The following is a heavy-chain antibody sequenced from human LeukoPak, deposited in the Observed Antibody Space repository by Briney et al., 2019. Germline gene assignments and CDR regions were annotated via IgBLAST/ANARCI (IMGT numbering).Heavy chain of an antibody. D-gene: IGHD4-17*01. Sequence: GGSLRLSCAASGFTVSSNYMSWVRQAPGKGLEWVSVIYSGGSTYYADSVKGRFTISRDNSKNTLYLQMNSLRAEDTAVYYCAREPSHDYGDYYFDYWGQGTLVTVSS. CDR3: AREPSHDYGDYYFDY. CDR1: GFTVSSNY. CDR2: IYSGGST. J-gene: IGHJ4*02. V-gene: IGHV3-66*01.